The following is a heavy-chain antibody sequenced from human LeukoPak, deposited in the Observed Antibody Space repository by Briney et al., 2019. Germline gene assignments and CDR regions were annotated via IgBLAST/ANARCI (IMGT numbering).Heavy chain of an antibody. Sequence: GGSLRLSCAASGFAFSSYGMHWVRQAPGKGLEWVAIIRYDGSNKYYADSVKGRFTISRDNSKNTLYLQMNSLRAEDTAVYYCAKIPFFGSPYFDYWGQGTLVTVSS. D-gene: IGHD3-3*01. V-gene: IGHV3-30*02. CDR3: AKIPFFGSPYFDY. J-gene: IGHJ4*02. CDR1: GFAFSSYG. CDR2: IRYDGSNK.